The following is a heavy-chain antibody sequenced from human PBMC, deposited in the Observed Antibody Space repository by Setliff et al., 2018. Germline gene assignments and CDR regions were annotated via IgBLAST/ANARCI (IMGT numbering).Heavy chain of an antibody. CDR2: IRFDGTIK. V-gene: IGHV3-30*02. CDR1: RITFSSFA. D-gene: IGHD2-8*02. Sequence: PGASLRLSCAASRITFSSFAMHWVRQAPGKGLEWVGFIRFDGTIKYYADSVKGRFTISRDNSKNTLYLEMNSLRSEDTGIYYCAKDNIWSLDDWGQGTLVTVSS. CDR3: AKDNIWSLDD. J-gene: IGHJ1*01.